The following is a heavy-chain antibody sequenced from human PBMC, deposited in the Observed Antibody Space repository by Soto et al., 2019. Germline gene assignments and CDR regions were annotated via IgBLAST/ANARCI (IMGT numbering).Heavy chain of an antibody. J-gene: IGHJ4*02. CDR3: ATQEGRGLNY. CDR2: INNVGSII. CDR1: GISISNSW. Sequence: QPGGCLRLSXAACGISISNSWMHWIRQIPGKGLVWVSHINNVGSIINYADSVRGRFTIYRDNAGNTMYLQMNSLGVEDTATYYCATQEGRGLNYWGQ. V-gene: IGHV3-74*01.